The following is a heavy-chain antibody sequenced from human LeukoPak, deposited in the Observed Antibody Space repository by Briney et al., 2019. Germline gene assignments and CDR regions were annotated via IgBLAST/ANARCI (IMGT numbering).Heavy chain of an antibody. D-gene: IGHD3-10*01. V-gene: IGHV3-66*02. CDR1: GFSVSSNY. J-gene: IGHJ4*02. CDR3: ASARGSYF. Sequence: GPSLSLSCAASGFSVSSNYMSWVSQPPGKGLEWVSDINIGGSTYYAASVKGRFTISRDNSKNALYLPMDGLRAEDTAGYYCASARGSYFWGGGALVSICS. CDR2: INIGGST.